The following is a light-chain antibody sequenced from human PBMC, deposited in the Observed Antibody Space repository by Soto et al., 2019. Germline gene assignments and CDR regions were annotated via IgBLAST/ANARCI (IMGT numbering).Light chain of an antibody. CDR3: MQALQTPPWT. J-gene: IGKJ1*01. CDR1: QSLLQSNGYTY. CDR2: LTS. Sequence: DIVMTQSPLSLPVTPGEPASISCRSSQSLLQSNGYTYLDWYLQKSGQSPQLLIYLTSIRASGVPNRFTGSGSGTDFTLKISKVEAEDVGVYYGMQALQTPPWTFGQGTKVEIK. V-gene: IGKV2-28*01.